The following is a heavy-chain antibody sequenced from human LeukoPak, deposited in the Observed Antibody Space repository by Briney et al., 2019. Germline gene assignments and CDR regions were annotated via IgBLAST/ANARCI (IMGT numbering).Heavy chain of an antibody. V-gene: IGHV3-15*01. CDR2: IKSKTDGGTT. D-gene: IGHD2-2*01. CDR1: GFTFSNAW. J-gene: IGHJ3*02. CDR3: TTGQLPADDAFDI. Sequence: PGGSLRLSCAASGFTFSNAWMSWVRQAPGKGLEWVDRIKSKTDGGTTDYAAPVKGRFTISRDDSKNTLYLQMNSLKTEDTAVYYCTTGQLPADDAFDIWGQGTMVTVSS.